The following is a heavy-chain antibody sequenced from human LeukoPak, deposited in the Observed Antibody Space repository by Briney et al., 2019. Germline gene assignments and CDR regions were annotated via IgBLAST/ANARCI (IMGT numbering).Heavy chain of an antibody. V-gene: IGHV1-18*04. CDR3: ARDYDILTGTDAFDI. Sequence: ASVNVSCKASGYTFTSYYMHWVRQAPGQGLEWMGWISAYNGNTNYAQKLQGRVTMTTDTSTSTAYMELRSLRSDDTAVYYCARDYDILTGTDAFDIWGQGTMVTVSS. D-gene: IGHD3-9*01. CDR2: ISAYNGNT. J-gene: IGHJ3*02. CDR1: GYTFTSYY.